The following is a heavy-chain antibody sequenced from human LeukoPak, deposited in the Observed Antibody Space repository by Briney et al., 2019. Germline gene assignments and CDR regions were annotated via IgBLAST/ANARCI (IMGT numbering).Heavy chain of an antibody. CDR2: IYSGGST. Sequence: PGGSLRLSCAASGFTVSSNYMSWVRQAPGKGLEWVSVIYSGGSTYYADSVKGRFTISRDNSKNTLYLQMNSLRAEDTAVYYCATPPGLYYYGMDVWGQGTTVTVSS. CDR3: ATPPGLYYYGMDV. J-gene: IGHJ6*02. CDR1: GFTVSSNY. V-gene: IGHV3-53*01.